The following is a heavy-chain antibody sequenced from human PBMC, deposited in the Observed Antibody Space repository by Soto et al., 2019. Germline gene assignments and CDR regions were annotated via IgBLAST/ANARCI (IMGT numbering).Heavy chain of an antibody. J-gene: IGHJ5*02. Sequence: QLQLQESGPGLVKPSETLALICSVSGGSISSSVYYWGWIRQPPGKGLEWMGSIYYSGSTYYNPSLKSRVTISVDTSKNQFSLKLKSMTAADTAVYYCARRNVQNWFDPWGQGTLVTVSS. CDR2: IYYSGST. V-gene: IGHV4-39*01. CDR1: GGSISSSVYY. CDR3: ARRNVQNWFDP.